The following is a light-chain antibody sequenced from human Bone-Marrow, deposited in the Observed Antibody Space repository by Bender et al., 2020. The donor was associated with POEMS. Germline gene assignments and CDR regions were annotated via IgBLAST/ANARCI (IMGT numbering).Light chain of an antibody. Sequence: QSVLTQPPSASGTPGQSVIISCSGTDSNFGGNNVNWYQQHPGKAPKLIIYDVSNRPSGVSHRFSGSKSGNTASLTISGLQAGDEADYYCSSYTSRSTLYVFGTGTKVTVL. CDR3: SSYTSRSTLYV. CDR1: DSNFGGNN. V-gene: IGLV2-14*03. J-gene: IGLJ1*01. CDR2: DVS.